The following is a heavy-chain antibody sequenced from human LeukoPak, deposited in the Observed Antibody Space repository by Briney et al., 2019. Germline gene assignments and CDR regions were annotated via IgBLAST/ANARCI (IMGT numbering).Heavy chain of an antibody. CDR2: IHYSGST. CDR1: GGSISNHY. V-gene: IGHV4-59*11. CDR3: ARDFGRGYCSTTSCFVPWLDP. Sequence: SETLSLTCTVSGGSISNHYWSWIRQPPGKGLEWIGYIHYSGSTNYNPSLKSRVTISVDTSKNQFSLKLTSVTAADTAVYYCARDFGRGYCSTTSCFVPWLDPWGQGTLVTVSS. D-gene: IGHD2-2*01. J-gene: IGHJ5*02.